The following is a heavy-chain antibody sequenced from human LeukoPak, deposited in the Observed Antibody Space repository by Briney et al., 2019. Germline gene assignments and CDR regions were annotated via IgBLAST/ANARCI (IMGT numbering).Heavy chain of an antibody. J-gene: IGHJ4*02. CDR2: IRYDGSNK. D-gene: IGHD1-26*01. V-gene: IGHV3-30*02. Sequence: PGGSLRLSCAASGFTFSSYGMHWVRQAPDKGLEWVAFIRYDGSNKYYADSVKGRFSISRDNAKSSLYLQMNSLRVEDTAVYYCARDLYSGSYYDFDYWGQGTLVTVSS. CDR3: ARDLYSGSYYDFDY. CDR1: GFTFSSYG.